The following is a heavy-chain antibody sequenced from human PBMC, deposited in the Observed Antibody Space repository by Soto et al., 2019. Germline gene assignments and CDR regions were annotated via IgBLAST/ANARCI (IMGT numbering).Heavy chain of an antibody. Sequence: ALVKVSCKVSGYTLTELSMHWVRQAPGKGLEWMGGFDPEDGETIYAQKFQGRVTMTEDTSTDTAYMELSSLRSEDTAVYYCATGYYGSGGFDPWGQGTLVTVSS. CDR2: FDPEDGET. D-gene: IGHD3-10*01. J-gene: IGHJ5*02. CDR3: ATGYYGSGGFDP. CDR1: GYTLTELS. V-gene: IGHV1-24*01.